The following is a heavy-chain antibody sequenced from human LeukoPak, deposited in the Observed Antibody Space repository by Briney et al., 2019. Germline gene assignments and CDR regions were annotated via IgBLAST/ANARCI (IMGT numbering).Heavy chain of an antibody. CDR1: GFTFSNYG. D-gene: IGHD1-26*01. V-gene: IGHV3-21*01. CDR3: ARDQGVGATLAFDI. CDR2: ITGSGGST. Sequence: GGSLRLSCAASGFTFSNYGLSWVRQAPGKGLEWVSGITGSGGSTYYADSVKGRFTISRDNAKNSLYLQMNSLRAEDTAVYYCARDQGVGATLAFDIWGQGTMVTVSS. J-gene: IGHJ3*02.